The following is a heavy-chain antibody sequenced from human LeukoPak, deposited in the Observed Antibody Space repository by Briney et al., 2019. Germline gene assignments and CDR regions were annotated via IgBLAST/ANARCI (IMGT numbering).Heavy chain of an antibody. D-gene: IGHD3-22*01. CDR2: IIPIFGTA. Sequence: SVKVSCKASGGTFSSYAISWVRQAPGQGLEWMGGIIPIFGTANYAQKFQGRVTITTDESTSTAYMELSSLRSEDTAVYYCARDVDYYDSSGYSSGRHRNPGAFDIWGQGTMVTVSS. V-gene: IGHV1-69*05. CDR1: GGTFSSYA. CDR3: ARDVDYYDSSGYSSGRHRNPGAFDI. J-gene: IGHJ3*02.